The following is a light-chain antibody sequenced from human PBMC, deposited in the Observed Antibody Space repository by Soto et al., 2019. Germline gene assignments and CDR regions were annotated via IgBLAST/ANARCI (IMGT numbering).Light chain of an antibody. CDR1: QSVSSSY. CDR3: QQRSKWPT. CDR2: GAS. V-gene: IGKV3D-20*02. Sequence: EIVMTQSPATLSVSPGERSTLSCRASQSVSSSYLAWYQQKPGQAPSLVIDGASSRATGIPDRFNGRGSGRDFTLTISRLEPEDFAVYYCQQRSKWPTFGGGTKVDIK. J-gene: IGKJ4*01.